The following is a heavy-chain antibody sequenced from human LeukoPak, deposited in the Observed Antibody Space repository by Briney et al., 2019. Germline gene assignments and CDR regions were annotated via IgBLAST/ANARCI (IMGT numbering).Heavy chain of an antibody. V-gene: IGHV1-24*01. CDR1: GYTLTELS. D-gene: IGHD2-2*01. CDR3: ATFFSRYCSSTSCHPLRGSP. Sequence: ASVKVSCKVSGYTLTELSMHWVRQAPGKGLEWMGGFDPEDGETIYAQKFQGRVTMTEDTSTDTAYMELSSLRSEDTAVYYCATFFSRYCSSTSCHPLRGSPWGQGTLVTVST. J-gene: IGHJ5*02. CDR2: FDPEDGET.